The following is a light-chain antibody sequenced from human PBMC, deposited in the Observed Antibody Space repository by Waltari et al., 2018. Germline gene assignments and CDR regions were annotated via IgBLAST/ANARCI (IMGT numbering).Light chain of an antibody. CDR3: SSYAGSNNLGV. V-gene: IGLV2-8*01. CDR2: EVS. J-gene: IGLJ1*01. Sequence: QSALPPPPSASVSPGQSVTISCTGTSSDVGGYNYVPVYQQHPGKAPKFMIYEVSKRPSGVPDRFSGSKSGNTASLTVSGLQAEDEADYYCSSYAGSNNLGVFGTGTKVTVL. CDR1: SSDVGGYNY.